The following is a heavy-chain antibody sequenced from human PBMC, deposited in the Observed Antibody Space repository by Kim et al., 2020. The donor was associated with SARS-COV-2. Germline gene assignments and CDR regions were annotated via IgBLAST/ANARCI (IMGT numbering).Heavy chain of an antibody. J-gene: IGHJ4*02. Sequence: SGGSNTYYAGSVKGRFTISRDNSKNVLFLQMDSRRAEDTAVYYCANFESWGQGALVTVSS. CDR3: ANFES. CDR2: SGGSNT. V-gene: IGHV3-33*06.